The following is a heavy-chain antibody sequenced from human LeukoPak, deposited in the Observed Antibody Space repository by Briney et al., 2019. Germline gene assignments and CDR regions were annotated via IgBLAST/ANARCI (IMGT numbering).Heavy chain of an antibody. J-gene: IGHJ4*02. V-gene: IGHV4-34*01. CDR1: SGSFSGYY. Sequence: SETLSLTCAVYSGSFSGYYWSWIRQPPGKGLEWIGEINHSGSTNYNPSLKSRVTISVDTSKNQFSLKLTSVTAADTAVYYCAKSPRGYSESGLDYWGQGTLVTVSS. CDR2: INHSGST. CDR3: AKSPRGYSESGLDY. D-gene: IGHD5-12*01.